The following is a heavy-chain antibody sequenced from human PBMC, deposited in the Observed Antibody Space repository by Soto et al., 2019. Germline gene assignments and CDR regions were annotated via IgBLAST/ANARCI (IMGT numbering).Heavy chain of an antibody. V-gene: IGHV3-7*01. J-gene: IGHJ5*02. CDR3: ARRGPDFWSGYSWFDP. CDR1: GFTFSSYA. Sequence: GGSLRLSCAASGFTFSSYAMSWVRQAPGKGLEWVANIKQDGSEKYYVDSVKGRFTISRDNAKNSLYLQMNSLRAEDTAVYYCARRGPDFWSGYSWFDPWGQGTLVTVSS. D-gene: IGHD3-3*01. CDR2: IKQDGSEK.